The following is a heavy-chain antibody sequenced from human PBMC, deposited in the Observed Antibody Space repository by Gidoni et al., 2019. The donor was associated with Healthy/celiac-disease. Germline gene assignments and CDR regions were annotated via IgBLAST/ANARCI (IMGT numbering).Heavy chain of an antibody. D-gene: IGHD2-21*01. V-gene: IGHV3-30*18. CDR3: AKSQGRDRPSFDY. CDR2: ISYDGSNK. CDR1: GLTFNDYG. J-gene: IGHJ4*02. Sequence: QVKLVESGGGVVQPGRALRLSCADAGLTFNDYGMHWVRQAPGKGLDGVAVISYDGSNKYYAYSVKGRFTISRDNSKNTLYLQMNSLSAEDTAVYYCAKSQGRDRPSFDYWGQGTLVTVSS.